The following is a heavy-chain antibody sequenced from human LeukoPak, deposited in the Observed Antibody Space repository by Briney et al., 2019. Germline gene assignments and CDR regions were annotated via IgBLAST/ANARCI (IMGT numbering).Heavy chain of an antibody. CDR2: IYPGDSNI. CDR1: GYTFTNYW. V-gene: IGHV5-51*01. J-gene: IGHJ4*02. Sequence: GESLKISCKASGYTFTNYWIGWVRQMPGKGLEWMGIIYPGDSNIRYSPSFQGQVTISADKSISTAYLQWSSLKASDTAIYYCARRSPYDYGYQDYWGQGTLVTVSS. D-gene: IGHD5-18*01. CDR3: ARRSPYDYGYQDY.